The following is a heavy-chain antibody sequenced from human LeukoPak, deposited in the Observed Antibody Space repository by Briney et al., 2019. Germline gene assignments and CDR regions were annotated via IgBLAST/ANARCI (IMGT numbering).Heavy chain of an antibody. CDR3: TTDLINHWGGGY. CDR2: IKSKTDGGTT. J-gene: IGHJ4*02. D-gene: IGHD7-27*01. CDR1: GFIFSNAW. Sequence: GGSLRLSCAASGFIFSNAWMSWVRQAPGKGLEGCGRIKSKTDGGTTDYAAPVKGRFTVSSDDSKNTLYLQMNSLKTEDTAVYYCTTDLINHWGGGYWGQGTLVTVSS. V-gene: IGHV3-15*01.